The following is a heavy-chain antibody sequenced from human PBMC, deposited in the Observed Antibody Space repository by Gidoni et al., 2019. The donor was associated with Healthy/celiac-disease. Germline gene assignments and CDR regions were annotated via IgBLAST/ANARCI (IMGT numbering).Heavy chain of an antibody. CDR2: IRSKAYGGTT. Sequence: QWVGVIRSKAYGGTTEYAASVKGRFTISRDDSKSIAYLQMNSLKTEDTAVYYCTRLEVGATLFDYWGQGTLVTVSS. J-gene: IGHJ4*02. D-gene: IGHD1-26*01. CDR3: TRLEVGATLFDY. V-gene: IGHV3-49*02.